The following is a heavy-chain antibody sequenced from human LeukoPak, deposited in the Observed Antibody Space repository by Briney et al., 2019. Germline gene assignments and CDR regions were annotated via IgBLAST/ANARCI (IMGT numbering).Heavy chain of an antibody. D-gene: IGHD4-11*01. J-gene: IGHJ4*02. V-gene: IGHV3-74*01. CDR3: ARDLFTVTTSRDY. CDR2: ISSDGSTT. CDR1: GFTFRYYW. Sequence: GGSLRLSCAASGFTFRYYWMHWVRQAPGKGLVWVSRISSDGSTTDYLDSVKGRFTITRDNAKNTLFLQMDSLRAEDTAVYYCARDLFTVTTSRDYWGQGTLVTVSS.